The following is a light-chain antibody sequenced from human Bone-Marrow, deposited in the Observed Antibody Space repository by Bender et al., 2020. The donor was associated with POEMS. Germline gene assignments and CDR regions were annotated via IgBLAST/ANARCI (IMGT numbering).Light chain of an antibody. CDR2: DGI. J-gene: IGLJ1*01. V-gene: IGLV2-14*01. CDR3: SSYTNSRLCV. CDR1: SSDVGDYNY. Sequence: QSALTQPASVSGSPGQSITISCTGTSSDVGDYNYVSWYQQHPGKAPKLMIYDGINRPSGVSTRFSGSKSGNTASLTISGLQAEDEADYYCSSYTNSRLCVFGTGTKVTVL.